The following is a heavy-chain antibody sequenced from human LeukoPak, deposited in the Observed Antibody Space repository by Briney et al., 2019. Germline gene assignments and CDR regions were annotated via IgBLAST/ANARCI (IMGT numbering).Heavy chain of an antibody. J-gene: IGHJ4*02. Sequence: GGSLRLSCAASGFIFSNYAMTWVRQAPGKGLEWVSSSGSATDYSDSVKGRFTISRDNSKNTLYLQMNSLRADDTAVYYCTRDSSYGDYSTAFDYWGQGALVTVSS. CDR3: TRDSSYGDYSTAFDY. CDR2: SGSAT. CDR1: GFIFSNYA. D-gene: IGHD4-17*01. V-gene: IGHV3-23*01.